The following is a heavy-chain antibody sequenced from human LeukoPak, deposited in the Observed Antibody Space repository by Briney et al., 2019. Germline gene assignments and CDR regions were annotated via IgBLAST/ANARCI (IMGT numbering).Heavy chain of an antibody. CDR1: GFTFSSYG. D-gene: IGHD3-10*01. CDR3: AKVPYGSGSFYFDY. V-gene: IGHV3-30*18. J-gene: IGHJ4*02. CDR2: ISYDGSNK. Sequence: GGSLRLSCAASGFTFSSYGMHWVRQAPGKGLEWVAVISYDGSNKYYADSVKGRFTISRDNSKNTLYLQMNSLRAEDTAVYYCAKVPYGSGSFYFDYWGQGTLVTVSS.